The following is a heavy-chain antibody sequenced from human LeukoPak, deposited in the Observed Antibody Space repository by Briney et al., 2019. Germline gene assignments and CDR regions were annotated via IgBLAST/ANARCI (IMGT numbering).Heavy chain of an antibody. Sequence: GESLKISCKGSGYSFTSYWSGWVRQMPGKGLEWMGIIYPGDSDTRYSPSFQGQVTISADKSISTAYLQWSSLKASDTAMYYCARGPSIAAAGTAYGYSYYMDVWGKGTTVTVSS. J-gene: IGHJ6*03. D-gene: IGHD6-13*01. CDR1: GYSFTSYW. CDR3: ARGPSIAAAGTAYGYSYYMDV. CDR2: IYPGDSDT. V-gene: IGHV5-51*01.